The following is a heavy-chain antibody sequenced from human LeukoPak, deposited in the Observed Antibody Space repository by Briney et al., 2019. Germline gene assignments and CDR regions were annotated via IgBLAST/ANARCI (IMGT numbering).Heavy chain of an antibody. D-gene: IGHD3-9*01. Sequence: SETLSLTCTVSGGSISTYYWSWIRQPPGKGLEWIAFIHYSGSTNYNPSLKSRVTISEDTSKNQFSLKLSSVTAADTAVYYCARDPRDILTGYYRGFHDYWGQGTLVTVSS. CDR1: GGSISTYY. CDR2: IHYSGST. J-gene: IGHJ4*02. CDR3: ARDPRDILTGYYRGFHDY. V-gene: IGHV4-59*12.